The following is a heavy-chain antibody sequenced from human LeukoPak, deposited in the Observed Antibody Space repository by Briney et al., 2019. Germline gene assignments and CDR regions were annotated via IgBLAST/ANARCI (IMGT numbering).Heavy chain of an antibody. CDR1: GFTFSSNA. CDR3: AKELINRSTTWGFDY. Sequence: GGSLRLSXAASGFTFSSNAMSWVRQAPGKGLEWVSAISGNGYNTYYADSVKGRFTISRDNSKNTLYLQMNSLRAADAAVYYCAKELINRSTTWGFDYWGQGTLVTVSS. D-gene: IGHD7-27*01. CDR2: ISGNGYNT. J-gene: IGHJ4*02. V-gene: IGHV3-23*01.